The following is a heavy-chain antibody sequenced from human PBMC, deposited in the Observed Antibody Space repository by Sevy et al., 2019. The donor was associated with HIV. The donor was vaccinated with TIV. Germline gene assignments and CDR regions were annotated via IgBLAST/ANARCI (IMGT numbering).Heavy chain of an antibody. CDR3: AMVPWPARSGGRHSFYYYGMDV. J-gene: IGHJ6*02. V-gene: IGHV1-69*13. Sequence: ASVKVSCKASGGTFSNYAINWVRQAPGQGLEWMGGIIPIFDTVNYAQNFQGRVTITADESTSTAYMELSSLRSEDTAVYFLAMVPWPARSGGRHSFYYYGMDVWGQGTTVTVSS. CDR2: IIPIFDTV. D-gene: IGHD3-10*01. CDR1: GGTFSNYA.